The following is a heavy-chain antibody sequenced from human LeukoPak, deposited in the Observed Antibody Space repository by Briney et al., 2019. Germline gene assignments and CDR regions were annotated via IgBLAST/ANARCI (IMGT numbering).Heavy chain of an antibody. CDR1: GGSFSGYY. V-gene: IGHV4-34*01. D-gene: IGHD4-23*01. Sequence: SETLSLTCAVYGGSFSGYYWSWIRQPPGKGLEWIGEINHSGSTNYNPSLKSRVTILVDTSKNQFSLKLSSVTAADTAVYYCARFGGGNHYYYYYMDVWGKGTTVTVSS. J-gene: IGHJ6*03. CDR3: ARFGGGNHYYYYYMDV. CDR2: INHSGST.